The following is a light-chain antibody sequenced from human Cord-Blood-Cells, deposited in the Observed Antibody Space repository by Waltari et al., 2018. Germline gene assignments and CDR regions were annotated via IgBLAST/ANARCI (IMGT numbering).Light chain of an antibody. CDR1: QGIIHD. CDR2: AAS. J-gene: IGKJ1*01. V-gene: IGKV1-17*01. CDR3: LQHNSCPRT. Sequence: DMQMTQSPSYRSADLSDRVTITCRASQGIIHDLGWYQQKPGRSPSRRIYAASSLQSGVPSRFSGRGSGTEFTLTISSLQPEDVAAYYCLQHNSCPRTFGQGTKVEIK.